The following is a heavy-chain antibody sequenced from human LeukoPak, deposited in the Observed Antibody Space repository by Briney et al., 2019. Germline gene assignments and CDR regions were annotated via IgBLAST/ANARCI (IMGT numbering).Heavy chain of an antibody. CDR2: IKQDGSEK. CDR1: GFTFTSYW. D-gene: IGHD3-22*01. Sequence: GGSLRLSCAASGFTFTSYWMSWVRQAPGKGLEWVASIKQDGSEKYYVESVKGRFTISRDNAKNSLNLQMNSLRAEDTAVYYCARHPNYYDSSGYYKGFDCWGQGTLVTVSS. J-gene: IGHJ4*02. V-gene: IGHV3-7*03. CDR3: ARHPNYYDSSGYYKGFDC.